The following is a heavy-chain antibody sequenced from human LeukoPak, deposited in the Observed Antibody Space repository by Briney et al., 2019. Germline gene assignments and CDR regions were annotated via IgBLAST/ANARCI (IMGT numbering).Heavy chain of an antibody. V-gene: IGHV4-34*01. CDR2: GSESGGT. D-gene: IGHD3-3*01. J-gene: IGHJ4*02. CDR1: GGSLSGHY. CDR3: ARPAAQSGYHYYFDY. Sequence: PSETLSLTCAVYGGSLSGHYWSWIRQPPGKGLEWIGEGSESGGTKFNPSLKSRVTISADTSKNQFSLKLSSVTAADTAVYYCARPAAQSGYHYYFDYWGQGTLVTVSS.